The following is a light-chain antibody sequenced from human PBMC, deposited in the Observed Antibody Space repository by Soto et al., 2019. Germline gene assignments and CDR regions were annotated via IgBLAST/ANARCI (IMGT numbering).Light chain of an antibody. J-gene: IGKJ1*01. V-gene: IGKV3-20*01. CDR3: QQYGTYKT. CDR1: QSVSSSY. CDR2: GAS. Sequence: EIVLTQSPGTLSLSPGERATLSCRASQSVSSSYLAWYQQKLGQAPRLLIYGASIRATGIPDRFTGSGSGTDFALTISRLEPEDFAAYYCQQYGTYKTFGQGTKVEIK.